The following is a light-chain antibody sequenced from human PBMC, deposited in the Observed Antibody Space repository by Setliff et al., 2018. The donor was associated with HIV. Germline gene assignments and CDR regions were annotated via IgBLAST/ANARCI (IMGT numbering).Light chain of an antibody. Sequence: NFMLTQPHFVSESPGKTVTISCTCNSGSIASNYVQWYQQRPGSSPTTVIYEDNHRPSGVPDRFSGSIDSSSNSASLTISGLKTEDEADYYCQSYDSNNHWVFGGGTKVTVL. CDR1: SGSIASNY. V-gene: IGLV6-57*01. J-gene: IGLJ3*02. CDR3: QSYDSNNHWV. CDR2: EDN.